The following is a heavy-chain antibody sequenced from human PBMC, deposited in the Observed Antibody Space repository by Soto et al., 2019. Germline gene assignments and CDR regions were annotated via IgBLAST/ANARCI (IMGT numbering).Heavy chain of an antibody. CDR3: AKGYCSGGSCYWGAFDI. V-gene: IGHV3-23*01. CDR1: GFTFSSYA. Sequence: EVPLLESGGGLVQPGGSLRLSCAASGFTFSSYAMSWVRQAPGKGLEWVSAISGSGGSTYYADSVKGRFTISRDNSKHRLYLQMNSLRAEDTAVYYCAKGYCSGGSCYWGAFDIWGQGTMVTVSS. CDR2: ISGSGGST. D-gene: IGHD2-15*01. J-gene: IGHJ3*02.